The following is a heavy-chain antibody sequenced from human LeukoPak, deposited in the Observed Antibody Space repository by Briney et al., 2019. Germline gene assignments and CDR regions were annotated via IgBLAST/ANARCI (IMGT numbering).Heavy chain of an antibody. J-gene: IGHJ3*02. D-gene: IGHD6-13*01. CDR2: INPDSGDT. CDR3: AKVRAGAVAYDI. Sequence: GASVKVSCKASGYPFIGYYMHWVRQAPGQGLEWMGWINPDSGDTNYAQKFQGRVTVTRDPSISTAYMELSRLRSDDTAVYFCAKVRAGAVAYDIWGQGTVVTVSS. CDR1: GYPFIGYY. V-gene: IGHV1-2*02.